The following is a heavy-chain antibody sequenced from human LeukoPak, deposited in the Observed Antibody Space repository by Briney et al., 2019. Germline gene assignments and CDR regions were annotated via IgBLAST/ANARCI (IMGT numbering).Heavy chain of an antibody. J-gene: IGHJ4*02. V-gene: IGHV1-2*02. CDR3: ARDLFYSVSGTYYNVGRVFNY. D-gene: IGHD3-10*01. CDR1: GYTFTDYY. Sequence: ASVKVSCKTSGYTFTDYYMHWVRQAPGQGLEWMGWINPKSGGTNYAQKFQGRVTMTGDTSITTAYMELTSLRSDDTAVYYCARDLFYSVSGTYYNVGRVFNYWGQGTLVTVSS. CDR2: INPKSGGT.